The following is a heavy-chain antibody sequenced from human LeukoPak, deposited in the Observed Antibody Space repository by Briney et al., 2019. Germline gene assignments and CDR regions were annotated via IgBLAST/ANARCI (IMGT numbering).Heavy chain of an antibody. J-gene: IGHJ4*02. V-gene: IGHV4-39*07. CDR2: IYYSGST. D-gene: IGHD5-12*01. CDR3: ARVPRGGYVTGYFDY. CDR1: DGSISSSSYY. Sequence: SETLSLTCTVSDGSISSSSYYWGWIRQPPGKGLEWIGSIYYSGSTYYNPSLKSRVTISVDTSKNQFSLKLSSVTAADTAVYYCARVPRGGYVTGYFDYWGQGTLVTVSS.